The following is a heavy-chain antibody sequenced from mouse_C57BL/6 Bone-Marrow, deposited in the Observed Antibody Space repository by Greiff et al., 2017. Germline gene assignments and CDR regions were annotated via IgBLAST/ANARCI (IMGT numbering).Heavy chain of an antibody. D-gene: IGHD1-1*01. CDR2: IDPGNGNT. Sequence: EVQVVESGAELVRPGASVKLSCTASGYNIKDDYMHWVKQRPEQGLEWIGWIDPGNGNTNYASKFQGKATLTADTSSNTAYLQLSSLTSGDTAVYYGTYISAVVAYDVWYFDVWGTGTTVTVSS. V-gene: IGHV14-4*01. CDR1: GYNIKDDY. CDR3: TYISAVVAYDVWYFDV. J-gene: IGHJ1*03.